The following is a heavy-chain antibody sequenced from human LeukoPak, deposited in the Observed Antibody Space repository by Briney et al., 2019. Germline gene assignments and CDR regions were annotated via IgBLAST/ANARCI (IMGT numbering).Heavy chain of an antibody. J-gene: IGHJ4*02. D-gene: IGHD3-10*01. V-gene: IGHV1-18*01. Sequence: GASVKVSCKASGYTFTSYGISWVRQAPGQGLEWMGWISAYNGNTNYAQKLQGRVTMTTDTSTSTAYMELRSLRSDDTAVYYCARDLSSSGSYYNGPNDYWGQGTLVTVSS. CDR2: ISAYNGNT. CDR3: ARDLSSSGSYYNGPNDY. CDR1: GYTFTSYG.